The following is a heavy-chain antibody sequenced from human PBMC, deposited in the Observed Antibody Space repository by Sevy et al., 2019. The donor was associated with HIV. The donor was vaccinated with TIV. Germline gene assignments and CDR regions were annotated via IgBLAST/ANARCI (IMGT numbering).Heavy chain of an antibody. CDR1: GFTFSSYS. V-gene: IGHV3-48*04. Sequence: GGSLRLSCAASGFTFSSYSMNWVRQAPGKGLEWVAYISSSGNAIYYTDSLKGRFIISRDNAKNSLYLQMNRLTAEDTAFYYCAREWWGLFDSWGQGTLVTVSS. J-gene: IGHJ4*02. CDR3: AREWWGLFDS. D-gene: IGHD2-21*02. CDR2: ISSSGNAI.